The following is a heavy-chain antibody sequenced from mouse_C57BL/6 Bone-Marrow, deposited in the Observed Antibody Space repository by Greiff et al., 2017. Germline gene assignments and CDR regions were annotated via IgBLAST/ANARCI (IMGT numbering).Heavy chain of an antibody. V-gene: IGHV1-26*01. J-gene: IGHJ4*01. Sequence: VHVKQSGPELVKPGASVKISCKASGYTFTDYYMNWVKQSHGKSLEWIGDINPNNGGTSYNQKFKGKATLTVDKSSSTAYMELRSLTSEDSAVYYCAREDDGYYFFYAMDYWGQGTSVTVSS. D-gene: IGHD2-3*01. CDR2: INPNNGGT. CDR3: AREDDGYYFFYAMDY. CDR1: GYTFTDYY.